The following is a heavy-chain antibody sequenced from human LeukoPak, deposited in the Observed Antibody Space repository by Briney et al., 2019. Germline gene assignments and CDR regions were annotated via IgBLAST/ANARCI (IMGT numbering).Heavy chain of an antibody. CDR2: INPNSGGT. CDR1: GYTFTGYY. J-gene: IGHJ5*02. D-gene: IGHD2-15*01. Sequence: GASVKVSCKASGYTFTGYYMHWVRQAPGQGLEWMGWINPNSGGTNYAQKSQGRVTMTRDTSISTAYMELSRLRSDDTAVYYCAREFVVVVAAFEPWGQGTLVTVSS. CDR3: AREFVVVVAAFEP. V-gene: IGHV1-2*02.